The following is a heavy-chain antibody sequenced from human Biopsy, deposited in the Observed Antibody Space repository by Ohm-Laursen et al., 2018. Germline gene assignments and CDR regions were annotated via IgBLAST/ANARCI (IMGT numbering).Heavy chain of an antibody. CDR2: INNHGSTL. CDR1: GFTFSSYW. V-gene: IGHV3-74*03. CDR3: AKWGTSMALYHFYGMDV. J-gene: IGHJ6*02. Sequence: SLRLSCAASGFTFSSYWMNWVRQVPGQGLAWVATINNHGSTLQYVDSVRGRFTISRDNSMNTMFLQMNSLRAQDAGTYYCAKWGTSMALYHFYGMDVWGQGTTVSVSS. D-gene: IGHD5-18*01.